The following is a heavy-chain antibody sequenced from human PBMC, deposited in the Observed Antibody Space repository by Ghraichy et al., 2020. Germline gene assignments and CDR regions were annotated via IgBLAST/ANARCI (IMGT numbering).Heavy chain of an antibody. Sequence: SETLSLTCTVSGGSISSYYWSWIRQPPGKGLEWIGYIYYSGSTNYNPSLKSRVTISVDTSKNQFSLKLSSVTAADTAVYYCARKMVVVEGWLQFRDQVWYFDLWGRGTLVTVSS. V-gene: IGHV4-59*01. CDR2: IYYSGST. CDR1: GGSISSYY. CDR3: ARKMVVVEGWLQFRDQVWYFDL. D-gene: IGHD5-24*01. J-gene: IGHJ2*01.